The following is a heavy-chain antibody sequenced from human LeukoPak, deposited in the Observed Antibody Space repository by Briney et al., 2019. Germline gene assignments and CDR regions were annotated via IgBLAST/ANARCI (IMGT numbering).Heavy chain of an antibody. D-gene: IGHD3-10*01. J-gene: IGHJ4*02. CDR1: GYTFTSYF. CDR2: INPSGGST. CDR3: ARGSRSGDY. Sequence: ASVKVSCKASGYTFTSYFMHWVRQAPGQGLEWMGIINPSGGSTSYAQKFQGRVTMTRNISTSTAYMELSSLRSEDTAVYYCARGSRSGDYWGQGTQVTVSS. V-gene: IGHV1-46*01.